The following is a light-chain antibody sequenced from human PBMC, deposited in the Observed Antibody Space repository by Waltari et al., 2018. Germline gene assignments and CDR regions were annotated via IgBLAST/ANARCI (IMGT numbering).Light chain of an antibody. CDR2: RNN. CDR1: SSNIGSNY. V-gene: IGLV1-47*01. J-gene: IGLJ1*01. CDR3: AAWDGSLSGYV. Sequence: QSVLTQPPSASGTPGPRVTISCSGSSSNIGSNYVYWYQQLPGTAPKLLIYRNNQRPSGVPDRFSGSKSGTSASLAISGLRSEDEADYYCAAWDGSLSGYVFGTGTKVTVL.